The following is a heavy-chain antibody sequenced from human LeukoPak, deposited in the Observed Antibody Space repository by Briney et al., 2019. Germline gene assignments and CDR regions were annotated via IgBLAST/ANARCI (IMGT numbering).Heavy chain of an antibody. J-gene: IGHJ4*02. CDR3: ARRRYSDSSGHYYDY. CDR2: ISGDGGST. Sequence: TRGSLRLSCAVSGFTFSSYGMHWVRQAPGKGLEYVSGISGDGGSTSYANSVKGRFIISRDNSKNTLYLQMGSLRAEDMAVYYCARRRYSDSSGHYYDYWGQGTLVTVSS. CDR1: GFTFSSYG. D-gene: IGHD3-22*01. V-gene: IGHV3-64*01.